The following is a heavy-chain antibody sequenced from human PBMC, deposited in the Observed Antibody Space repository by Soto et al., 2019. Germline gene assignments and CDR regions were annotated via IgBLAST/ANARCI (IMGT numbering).Heavy chain of an antibody. D-gene: IGHD2-8*01. CDR2: IKQDGSEK. CDR3: ASGKYAGAVDY. V-gene: IGHV3-7*03. Sequence: EVQLVESGGGLVKPGGSLRLSCAASGFTFSNAWMSWVRQAPGKGLEWVANIKQDGSEKYYVDSVKGRFTVSRDNAKNSLYLQMNSLRAEDTAIYYCASGKYAGAVDYWGQGTLVNVSA. CDR1: GFTFSNAW. J-gene: IGHJ4*02.